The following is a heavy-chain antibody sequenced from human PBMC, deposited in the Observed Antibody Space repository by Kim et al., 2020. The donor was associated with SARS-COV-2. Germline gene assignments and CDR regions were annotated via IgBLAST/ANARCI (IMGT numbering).Heavy chain of an antibody. D-gene: IGHD6-13*01. CDR1: GFTFSNDC. V-gene: IGHV3-33*06. J-gene: IGHJ4*02. Sequence: GGSLRLSCAVSGFTFSNDCMHWVRQAPGKGLEWVALIWSDASENKYADSVKGRFTISRDNSKNTVYLQMDGVRVEDTAVYFCAKASGRGAYLIDFWGQGT. CDR3: AKASGRGAYLIDF. CDR2: IWSDASEN.